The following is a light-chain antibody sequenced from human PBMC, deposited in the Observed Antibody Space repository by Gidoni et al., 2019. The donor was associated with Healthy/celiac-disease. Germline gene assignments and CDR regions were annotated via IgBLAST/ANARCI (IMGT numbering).Light chain of an antibody. Sequence: EIVLTQSPGTLSLSPGERATLSRRASQSVSSIYLAWYQQRPGQPPRLLSYGASSRATGIPDRFSGSGSGTDFTLTISRLEPEDYAVYYCQQLETFGPGTKVDIK. CDR3: QQLET. CDR1: QSVSSIY. V-gene: IGKV3-20*01. J-gene: IGKJ3*01. CDR2: GAS.